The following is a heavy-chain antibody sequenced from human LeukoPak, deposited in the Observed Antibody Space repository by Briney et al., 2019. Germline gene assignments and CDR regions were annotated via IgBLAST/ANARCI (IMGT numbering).Heavy chain of an antibody. CDR1: GGSISNYY. CDR2: IYYSGRT. V-gene: IGHV4-59*01. J-gene: IGHJ3*02. CDR3: TRDPDDNSGYFPFDI. Sequence: PSETLSLTCTVSGGSISNYYWSWLRQPPGKGLEWIGYIYYSGRTYYNPSLKSRVTVSVDTSKNQFSLKLSAVTAADTAVYYCTRDPDDNSGYFPFDIWGQGTMVTVSS. D-gene: IGHD3-22*01.